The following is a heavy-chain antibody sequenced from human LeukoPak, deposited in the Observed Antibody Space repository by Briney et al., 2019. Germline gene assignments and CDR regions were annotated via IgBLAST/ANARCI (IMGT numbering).Heavy chain of an antibody. CDR3: ETGRLVRGDDSDY. CDR2: ISSSGSAI. CDR1: GFTFSDYY. J-gene: IGHJ4*02. Sequence: GGSLRLSCAASGFTFSDYYMSWIRQAPGKGLEWVSYISSSGSAIYYADSVKGRFTISRDNSKNTLYLQMNSLRAEDTAVYYCETGRLVRGDDSDYWGQGTLVTVSS. V-gene: IGHV3-11*01. D-gene: IGHD6-19*01.